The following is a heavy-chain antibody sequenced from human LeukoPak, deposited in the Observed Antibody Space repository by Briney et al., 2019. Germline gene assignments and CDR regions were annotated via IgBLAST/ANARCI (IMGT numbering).Heavy chain of an antibody. Sequence: GRSLRLSCTASGFTFGDYAMSWVRQAPGKGLEGVGFIRSKAYGGTTEYAASVKGRFTISRDDSKSIAYLQMNSLKTEDTAVYYCTRVRELPFAHWGQGTLVTVSS. D-gene: IGHD1-26*01. CDR1: GFTFGDYA. J-gene: IGHJ4*02. CDR3: TRVRELPFAH. CDR2: IRSKAYGGTT. V-gene: IGHV3-49*04.